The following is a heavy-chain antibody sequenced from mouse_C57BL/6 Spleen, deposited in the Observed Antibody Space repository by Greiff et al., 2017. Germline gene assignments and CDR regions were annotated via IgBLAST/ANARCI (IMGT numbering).Heavy chain of an antibody. CDR2: ISSGGSYT. Sequence: DVMLVESGGDLVKPGGSLKLSCAASGFTFSSYGMSWVRQTPDKRLEWVATISSGGSYTYYPDSVKGRFTISRDNAKNTLYLQMSSLKSEDTAMYYCARQGDYDDDPYYFDYWGQGTTLTVSS. CDR1: GFTFSSYG. J-gene: IGHJ2*01. V-gene: IGHV5-6*02. CDR3: ARQGDYDDDPYYFDY. D-gene: IGHD2-4*01.